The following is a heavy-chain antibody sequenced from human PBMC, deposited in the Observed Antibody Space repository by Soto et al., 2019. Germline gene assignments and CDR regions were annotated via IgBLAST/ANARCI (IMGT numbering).Heavy chain of an antibody. V-gene: IGHV3-30-3*01. J-gene: IGHJ4*02. CDR1: GFTFSSYA. Sequence: GGSLRLSCAASGFTFSSYAMHWVRQAPGKGLEWVAVISYDGSNKYYADSVKGRFTISRDNSKNTLYLQMNSLRAEDTAVYYCARVLFTYYYDSSGYLQGSLGYWGQGTLVTVSS. CDR2: ISYDGSNK. D-gene: IGHD3-22*01. CDR3: ARVLFTYYYDSSGYLQGSLGY.